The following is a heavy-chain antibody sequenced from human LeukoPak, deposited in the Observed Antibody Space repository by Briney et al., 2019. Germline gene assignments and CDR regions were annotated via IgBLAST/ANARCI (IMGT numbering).Heavy chain of an antibody. CDR1: GGTVSIYS. CDR3: ARDNFATSGVKYFQH. D-gene: IGHD3-9*01. CDR2: IIPKFGST. V-gene: IGHV1-69*05. Sequence: SVKVSCKASGGTVSIYSLSWVRQAPGQGLEWMGGIIPKFGSTNYAQKFQGRVTITMDEATSTAYMEVTSLRSEDTAVYFCARDNFATSGVKYFQHWGQGTLVTVSS. J-gene: IGHJ1*01.